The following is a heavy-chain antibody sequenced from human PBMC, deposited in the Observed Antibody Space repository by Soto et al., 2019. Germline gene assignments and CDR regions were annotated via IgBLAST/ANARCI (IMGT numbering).Heavy chain of an antibody. CDR1: GGTFGTHT. V-gene: IGHV1-69*02. Sequence: QVQLVQSGGEVTKPGSSVKVSCKASGGTFGTHTINWVRQAPGQGLEWMGRIIPMLDISNYAQKFLGRVTITADRSTGTAYMELSSLTSDDTAIYYCARGSVWGDPWGQGTLVTVSS. D-gene: IGHD3-10*01. J-gene: IGHJ5*02. CDR2: IIPMLDIS. CDR3: ARGSVWGDP.